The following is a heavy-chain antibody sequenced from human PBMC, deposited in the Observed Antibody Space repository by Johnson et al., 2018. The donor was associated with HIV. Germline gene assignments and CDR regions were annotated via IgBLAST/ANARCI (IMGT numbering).Heavy chain of an antibody. CDR3: ASSIPPYSSSSVAFDI. J-gene: IGHJ3*02. Sequence: QVQLVESGGGVVQPGRSLRLSCAASGFTFSSYGMHWVRQAPGKGLEWVAVISYDGSNKYYADSVKGRFTISRDNSKNTLYLQMNKLRAEDTAVYYCASSIPPYSSSSVAFDIWGQGTMVTVSS. CDR1: GFTFSSYG. V-gene: IGHV3-30*19. CDR2: ISYDGSNK. D-gene: IGHD6-6*01.